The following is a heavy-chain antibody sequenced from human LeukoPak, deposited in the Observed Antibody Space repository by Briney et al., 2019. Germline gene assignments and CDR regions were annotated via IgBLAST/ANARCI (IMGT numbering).Heavy chain of an antibody. V-gene: IGHV3-9*01. CDR3: AKDMGSSRLRAFDI. CDR1: GFTFDDYA. CDR2: ISWNSGSI. D-gene: IGHD3-10*01. Sequence: GGSLRLSCVASGFTFDDYAMHWVRQAPGKGLEWVSGISWNSGSIGYADSVKGRFTISRDNAKNSLYLQMNSLRAEDTALYYCAKDMGSSRLRAFDIWGQGTMVTVSS. J-gene: IGHJ3*02.